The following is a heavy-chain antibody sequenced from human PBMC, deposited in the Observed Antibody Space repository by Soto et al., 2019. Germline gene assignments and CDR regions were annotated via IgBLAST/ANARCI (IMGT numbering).Heavy chain of an antibody. Sequence: PGGSLRLSCTASGFTFGDYAMSWFRQAPGKGLEWVGFIRSKAYGGTTEYAASVKGRFTISRDDSKSIAYLQMNSLKTEDTAVYYCTRVQEEYSSGWSADYWGQGTLVTVSS. CDR3: TRVQEEYSSGWSADY. D-gene: IGHD6-19*01. J-gene: IGHJ4*02. CDR2: IRSKAYGGTT. V-gene: IGHV3-49*03. CDR1: GFTFGDYA.